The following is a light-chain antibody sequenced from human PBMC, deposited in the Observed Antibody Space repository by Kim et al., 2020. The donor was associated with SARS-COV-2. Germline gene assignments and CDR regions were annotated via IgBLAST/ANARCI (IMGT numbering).Light chain of an antibody. V-gene: IGLV3-9*01. Sequence: SVALGQTARITCGGDDIGSKLVHWYQQRQGQAPVLVIYRDNDRPSGIPERISGSNSRNTATLTLSGAQAGDEADYYCQVWDSGTAVFGGGTQLTVL. CDR3: QVWDSGTAV. J-gene: IGLJ3*02. CDR2: RDN. CDR1: DIGSKL.